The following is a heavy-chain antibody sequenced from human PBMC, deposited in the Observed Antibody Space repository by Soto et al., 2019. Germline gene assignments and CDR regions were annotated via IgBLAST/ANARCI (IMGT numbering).Heavy chain of an antibody. J-gene: IGHJ4*02. CDR3: ATRFSSGWFVGYYFDY. Sequence: ASVKVSCKISGYTLTELSMHWLRQAPGKGLEWMGGFDPEDGETIYAQKFQGRVTMTEDTSTDTAHMELSSLRSEDTAVYYCATRFSSGWFVGYYFDYWGQGTLVTVSS. V-gene: IGHV1-24*01. CDR2: FDPEDGET. D-gene: IGHD6-19*01. CDR1: GYTLTELS.